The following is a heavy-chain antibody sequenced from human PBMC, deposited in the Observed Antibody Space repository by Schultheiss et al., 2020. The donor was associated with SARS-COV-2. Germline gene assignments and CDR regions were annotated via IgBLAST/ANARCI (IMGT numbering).Heavy chain of an antibody. CDR2: INPNSGGT. V-gene: IGHV1-2*02. D-gene: IGHD2-2*01. CDR1: GYTFTGYY. Sequence: ASVKVSCKASGYTFTGYYVHWVRQAPGQGLEWMGWINPNSGGTNYAQKFQGRVTMTRDTSISTAYMELSRLRSDDTAVYYCARGLGYCSSTSCYPFDYWGQGTLVTVSS. CDR3: ARGLGYCSSTSCYPFDY. J-gene: IGHJ4*02.